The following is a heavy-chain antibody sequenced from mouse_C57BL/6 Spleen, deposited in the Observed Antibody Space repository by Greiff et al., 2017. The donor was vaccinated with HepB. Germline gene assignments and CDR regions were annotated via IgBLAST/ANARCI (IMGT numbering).Heavy chain of an antibody. CDR2: ISYDGSN. CDR1: GYSITSGYY. D-gene: IGHD3-2*02. V-gene: IGHV3-6*01. Sequence: EVKVEESGPGLVKPSQSLSLTCSVTGYSITSGYYWNWIRQFPGNKLEWMGYISYDGSNNYNPSLKNRISITRDTSKNQFFLKLNSVTTEDTATYYCARVAQAFAYWGQGTLVTVSA. CDR3: ARVAQAFAY. J-gene: IGHJ3*01.